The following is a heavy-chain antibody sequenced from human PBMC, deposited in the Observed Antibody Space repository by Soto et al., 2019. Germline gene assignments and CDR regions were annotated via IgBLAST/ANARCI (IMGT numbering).Heavy chain of an antibody. J-gene: IGHJ6*02. D-gene: IGHD2-15*01. Sequence: QVQLQESGPGLVKPSQTLSLTCTVSGGSISSGGYYWSWIRQHPGKGLEWIGYIYYSGSTYYNPSLTSRVTISVDTSKNQFSLKLSSVTAADTAVYYCARDMQGVVAATPYYYGMDVWGQGTTVTVSS. V-gene: IGHV4-31*03. CDR1: GGSISSGGYY. CDR3: ARDMQGVVAATPYYYGMDV. CDR2: IYYSGST.